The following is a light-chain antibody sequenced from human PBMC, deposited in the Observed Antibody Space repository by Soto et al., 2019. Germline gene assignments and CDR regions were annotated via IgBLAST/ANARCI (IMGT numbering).Light chain of an antibody. CDR3: QQYSNWPYT. Sequence: EIVMTQSPATLSVSPGERATLSCRASQSVSSNLAWYQQKPGQAPRLLIYGASTRPTGIPARFSGSGSGTEFTLTISSLQSEDFAVYYCQQYSNWPYTFGQGTNLEIK. CDR2: GAS. CDR1: QSVSSN. J-gene: IGKJ2*01. V-gene: IGKV3-15*01.